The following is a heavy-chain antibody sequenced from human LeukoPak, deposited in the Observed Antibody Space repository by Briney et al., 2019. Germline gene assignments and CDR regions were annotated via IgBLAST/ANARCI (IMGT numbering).Heavy chain of an antibody. CDR3: AKEYTRVYCTNGVCYGDYFDY. CDR2: IRGSGGST. D-gene: IGHD2-8*01. Sequence: GGSLRLSCAASGFTFSSYAMSWVRQAPGKRLEWVSAIRGSGGSTYYADSVKGRFTISRDNSKNTLYLQMNSLRAEDTAVYYCAKEYTRVYCTNGVCYGDYFDYWGQGTLVTVSS. J-gene: IGHJ4*02. CDR1: GFTFSSYA. V-gene: IGHV3-23*01.